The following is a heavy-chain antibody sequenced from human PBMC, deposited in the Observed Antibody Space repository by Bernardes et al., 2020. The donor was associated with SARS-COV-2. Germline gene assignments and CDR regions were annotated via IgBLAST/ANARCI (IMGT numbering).Heavy chain of an antibody. CDR1: GYSLSAFS. V-gene: IGHV1-24*01. D-gene: IGHD5-12*01. Sequence: ASVKVSCKVSGYSLSAFSMHWVRQAPGKGLEWMGCFDPKDGEIIYAQKFQGRVTMTEDTSTDTANMELSSLRSEDTALYYCTILGYGWAFELWGQGTMVSVSS. CDR2: FDPKDGEI. J-gene: IGHJ3*01. CDR3: TILGYGWAFEL.